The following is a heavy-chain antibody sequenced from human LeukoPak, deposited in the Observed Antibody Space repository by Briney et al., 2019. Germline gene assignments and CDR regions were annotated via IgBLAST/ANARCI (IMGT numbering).Heavy chain of an antibody. Sequence: EASVKVSCKASGYTFTSYGISWVRQAPGQGLEWMGGIIPIFGTANYAQKFQGRVTITADESTSTAYMELSSLRSEDTAVYYCARRVYGYDEFDYWGQGTLVTVSS. V-gene: IGHV1-69*13. D-gene: IGHD5/OR15-5a*01. CDR1: GYTFTSYG. J-gene: IGHJ4*02. CDR3: ARRVYGYDEFDY. CDR2: IIPIFGTA.